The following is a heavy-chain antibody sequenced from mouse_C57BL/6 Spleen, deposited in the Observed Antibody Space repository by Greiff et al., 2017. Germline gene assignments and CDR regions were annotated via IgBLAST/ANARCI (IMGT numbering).Heavy chain of an antibody. V-gene: IGHV5-9*01. CDR1: GFTFSSYT. CDR2: ISGGGGNT. D-gene: IGHD2-4*01. CDR3: ARHEIYYDYDGYAMDY. J-gene: IGHJ4*01. Sequence: EVQGVESGGGLVKPGGSLKLSCAASGFTFSSYTMSWVRQTPEKRLEWVATISGGGGNTYYPDSVKGRFTISRDNAKNTLYLQMSSLRSEDTALYYCARHEIYYDYDGYAMDYWGQGTSVTVSS.